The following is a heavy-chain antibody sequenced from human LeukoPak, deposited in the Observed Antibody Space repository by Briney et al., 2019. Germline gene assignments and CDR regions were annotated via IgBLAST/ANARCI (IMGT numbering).Heavy chain of an antibody. J-gene: IGHJ3*02. Sequence: SETLSLTCAVYGGSFSGYYWSWIRQPPGKGLEWIGEINRSGSTNYSPSLKSRVTISVDTSKNQFSLKLSSVTAADTAVYYCARGRGYSSSWYEPVEAFDIWGQGTMVTVSS. D-gene: IGHD6-13*01. V-gene: IGHV4-34*01. CDR2: INRSGST. CDR3: ARGRGYSSSWYEPVEAFDI. CDR1: GGSFSGYY.